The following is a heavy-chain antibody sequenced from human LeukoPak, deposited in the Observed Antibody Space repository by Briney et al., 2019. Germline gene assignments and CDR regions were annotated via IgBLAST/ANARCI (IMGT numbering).Heavy chain of an antibody. CDR3: AKGRGTTVTSAANY. CDR2: HSSSADTT. J-gene: IGHJ4*02. D-gene: IGHD4-17*01. V-gene: IGHV3-23*01. Sequence: PGGSLRLPCAASGFTFANYGMSWVRQAPGKGLECVSSHSSSADTTYYADSARGRFTISRDNSKNTLYLQIDSLRAEDTAVYYCAKGRGTTVTSAANYWGQGTLVTVSS. CDR1: GFTFANYG.